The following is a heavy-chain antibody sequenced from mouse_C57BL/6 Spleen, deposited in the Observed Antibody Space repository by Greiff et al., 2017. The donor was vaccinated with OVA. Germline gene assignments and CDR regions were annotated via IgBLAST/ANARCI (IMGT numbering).Heavy chain of an antibody. Sequence: VQLQQSGAELVKPGASVKMSCKASGYTFTTYPIEWMKQNHGKSLEWIGNFHPYNDDTKYNEKFKGKATLTVEKSSSTVYLELSRLTSDDAAVYYCARVYYDYDGGYAMDYWGQGTSVTVSS. CDR1: GYTFTTYP. J-gene: IGHJ4*01. D-gene: IGHD2-4*01. CDR2: FHPYNDDT. V-gene: IGHV1-47*01. CDR3: ARVYYDYDGGYAMDY.